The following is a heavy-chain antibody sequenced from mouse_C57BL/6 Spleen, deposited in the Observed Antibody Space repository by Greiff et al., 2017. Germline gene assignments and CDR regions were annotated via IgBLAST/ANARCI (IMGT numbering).Heavy chain of an antibody. J-gene: IGHJ3*01. V-gene: IGHV1-81*01. CDR1: GYTFTSYG. CDR3: ARLDSDSLAY. D-gene: IGHD2-12*01. CDR2: IYPRSGNT. Sequence: VQLQQSGAELARPGASVKLSCKASGYTFTSYGISWVKQRTGQGLEWIGEIYPRSGNTYYNEKFKGKATLTADKSSSTAYMVLRSLTSEDSAVYFCARLDSDSLAYWGQGTLVTVSA.